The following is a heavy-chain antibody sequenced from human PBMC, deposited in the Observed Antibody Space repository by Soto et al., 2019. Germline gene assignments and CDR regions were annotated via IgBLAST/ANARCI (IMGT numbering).Heavy chain of an antibody. CDR2: IYYSGST. J-gene: IGHJ4*02. CDR1: GGSISSSSYY. V-gene: IGHV4-39*01. CDR3: ARRGGVGATTFDY. D-gene: IGHD1-26*01. Sequence: SETLSLTCTVSGGSISSSSYYWGWIRQPPGKGLEWIGNIYYSGSTYYNTSLKNRINISVDTSKNQFSLKLSSVTAADTAVYYCARRGGVGATTFDYWGQGTLVTVSS.